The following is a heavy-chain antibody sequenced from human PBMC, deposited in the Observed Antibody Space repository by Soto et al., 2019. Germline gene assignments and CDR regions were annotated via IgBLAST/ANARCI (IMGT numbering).Heavy chain of an antibody. Sequence: XGSLRLSCAAAGVTFSSYGMHWVRQAPGKGLEWVAVIWYDGSNKYYADSVKGRFTISRDNSKNTLYLQMNSLRAEDTAVYYCARWRGYDLDYWGQGTLVTVSS. CDR3: ARWRGYDLDY. J-gene: IGHJ4*02. V-gene: IGHV3-33*01. CDR1: GVTFSSYG. CDR2: IWYDGSNK. D-gene: IGHD5-12*01.